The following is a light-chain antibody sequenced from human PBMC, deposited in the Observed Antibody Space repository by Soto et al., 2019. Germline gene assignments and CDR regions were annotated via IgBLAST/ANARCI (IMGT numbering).Light chain of an antibody. Sequence: DIVMTQSPDSLAVSLGERATINCKSSQSVLYSSNNKNYLAWYQQKPGKDPXLLIHAASNFQSGVPSRFSGSGSGTDFTLTINSLQPEDFATYYCQQAKSFPVTFGQGTRLEI. CDR2: AAS. V-gene: IGKV4-1*01. CDR1: QSVLYSSNNKNY. CDR3: QQAKSFPVT. J-gene: IGKJ5*01.